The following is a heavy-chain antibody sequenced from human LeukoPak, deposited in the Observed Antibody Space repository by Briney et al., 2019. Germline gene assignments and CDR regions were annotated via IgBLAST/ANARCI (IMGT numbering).Heavy chain of an antibody. J-gene: IGHJ4*02. CDR3: ARHGPEVGATSAPNDY. CDR2: IYPGDSAT. D-gene: IGHD1-26*01. V-gene: IGHV5-51*01. Sequence: GGSLQISCQGSGSNFTSYWIGWVRPLPGKGLEWMGIIYPGDSATTYSPSFQGQVTISADKSISTAYLQWSSLKASDTAMYYCARHGPEVGATSAPNDYWGQGTLVTVSS. CDR1: GSNFTSYW.